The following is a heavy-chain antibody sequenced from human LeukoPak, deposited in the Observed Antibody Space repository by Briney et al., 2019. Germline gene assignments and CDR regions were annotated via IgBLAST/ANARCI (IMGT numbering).Heavy chain of an antibody. CDR2: IIPILGIA. V-gene: IGHV1-69*04. J-gene: IGHJ5*02. D-gene: IGHD2-15*01. CDR1: GGTFSSYA. Sequence: ASVKVSCKASGGTFSSYAISWVRQAPGQGLEWMGRIIPILGIANYAQKFQGRVTITADKSTSTAYMELSSLRSEDTAVYYCARWGLLSILNNWFDPWSQGTLVTVSS. CDR3: ARWGLLSILNNWFDP.